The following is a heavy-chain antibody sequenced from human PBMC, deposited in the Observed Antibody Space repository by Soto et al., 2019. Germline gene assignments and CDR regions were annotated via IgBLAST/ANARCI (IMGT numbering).Heavy chain of an antibody. CDR1: GFTFSSYA. D-gene: IGHD6-19*01. CDR3: ARGGYIAVAAPESPGVDY. J-gene: IGHJ4*02. CDR2: ISYDGSNK. Sequence: PGGSLRLSCAASGFTFSSYAMHWVRQAPGKGLEWVAVISYDGSNKYYADSVKGRFTISRDNSKNTLYLQMNSLRAEDTAVYYCARGGYIAVAAPESPGVDYWGQGTLVTVSS. V-gene: IGHV3-30-3*01.